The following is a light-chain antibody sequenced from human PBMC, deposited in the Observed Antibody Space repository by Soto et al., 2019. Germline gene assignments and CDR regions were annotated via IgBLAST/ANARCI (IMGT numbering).Light chain of an antibody. CDR3: QQYKSWPPLT. Sequence: DIVMTQSPAILSVSLGERATLSCLASQSISDNLAWYQQRSGQAPRLLIYGASTRATGVPARFSGSGSGTEFTLTISSLQSDDFAIYYGQQYKSWPPLTFGGGNKVE. CDR1: QSISDN. CDR2: GAS. J-gene: IGKJ4*01. V-gene: IGKV3-15*01.